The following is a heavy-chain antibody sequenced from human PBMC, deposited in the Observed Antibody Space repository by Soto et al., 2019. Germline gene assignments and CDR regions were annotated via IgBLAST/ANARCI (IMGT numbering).Heavy chain of an antibody. CDR2: IYYSGST. J-gene: IGHJ4*02. V-gene: IGHV4-59*01. CDR1: GGYISAYY. Sequence: SETLSLTCTVSGGYISAYYWRLFRQPQGKGLEWIGYIYYSGSTNYNPSLKSRVTISVDTSKNQFSLKLSSVTAADTAVYYCARGGSSGYLPSYSWGQGTLVTVS. D-gene: IGHD3-22*01. CDR3: ARGGSSGYLPSYS.